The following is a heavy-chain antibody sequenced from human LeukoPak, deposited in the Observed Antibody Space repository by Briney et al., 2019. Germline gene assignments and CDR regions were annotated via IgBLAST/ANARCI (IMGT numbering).Heavy chain of an antibody. CDR2: IYHSGST. CDR1: GGSISSYY. V-gene: IGHV4-38-2*02. Sequence: SETLSLTCTVSGGSISSYYWSWIRQPPGKGLEWIGSIYHSGSTYYNPSLKSRVTISVDTSKNQFSLKLSSVTAADTAVYYCARVSSRYYYDSSGYYYQTQYYFDYWGQGTLVTVSS. CDR3: ARVSSRYYYDSSGYYYQTQYYFDY. J-gene: IGHJ4*02. D-gene: IGHD3-22*01.